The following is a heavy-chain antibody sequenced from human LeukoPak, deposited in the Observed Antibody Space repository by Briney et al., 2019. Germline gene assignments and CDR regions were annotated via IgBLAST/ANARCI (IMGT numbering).Heavy chain of an antibody. J-gene: IGHJ5*02. V-gene: IGHV4-4*07. CDR1: GGSISSYY. CDR2: INPSGIT. D-gene: IGHD6-19*01. CDR3: ARGWLVSNWFDP. Sequence: SETPSLTCTVSGGSISSYYWSWIRLPAGKGLEWIGRINPSGITNYNPSLMSRVTMSVDTSKNQFSLKLSSVTAADTAVYYCARGWLVSNWFDPWGQGTLVTVSS.